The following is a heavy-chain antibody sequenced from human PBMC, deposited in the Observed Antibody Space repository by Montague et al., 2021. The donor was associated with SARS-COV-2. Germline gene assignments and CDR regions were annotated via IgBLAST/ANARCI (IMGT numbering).Heavy chain of an antibody. CDR3: ARNVLLWFGELYYFDY. V-gene: IGHV4-39*01. J-gene: IGHJ4*02. Sequence: SETLSLTCTVSGGSISSSSYYWGWIRQPPGKGPEWIGSIYYSGSTYYNPSLKSRVTISVDTSKNQFSLKLSSVTAADTAVYYCARNVLLWFGELYYFDYWGQGTLVTVSS. CDR2: IYYSGST. CDR1: GGSISSSSYY. D-gene: IGHD3-10*01.